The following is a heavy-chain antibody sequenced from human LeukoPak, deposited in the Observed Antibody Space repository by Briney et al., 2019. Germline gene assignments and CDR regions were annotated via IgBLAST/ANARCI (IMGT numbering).Heavy chain of an antibody. CDR3: AKELVRGDNFDY. J-gene: IGHJ4*02. CDR1: GFTFSSYA. CDR2: ISGSGGST. D-gene: IGHD3-10*01. V-gene: IGHV3-23*01. Sequence: PGGSLRLSCTASGFTFSSYAMSWVRQAPGKGLEWVSAISGSGGSTYYADSVKGRFTISRDNSKNTLYLQMNSLRAEDTAVYYSAKELVRGDNFDYWGQGTLVTVSS.